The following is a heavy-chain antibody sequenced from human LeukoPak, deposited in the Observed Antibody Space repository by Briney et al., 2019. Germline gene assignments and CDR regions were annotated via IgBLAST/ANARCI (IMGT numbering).Heavy chain of an antibody. CDR1: GYSFTSYW. J-gene: IGHJ4*02. V-gene: IGHV5-51*01. Sequence: GGCLKISCKGSGYSFTSYWIGWGRQMPGKGRGWMGIIYPGDSDTRYSPSFQGQVTISADKSISTAYLQWSSLKASDTAMYYCARGRLHFDYWGQGTLVTVSS. CDR3: ARGRLHFDY. D-gene: IGHD5-12*01. CDR2: IYPGDSDT.